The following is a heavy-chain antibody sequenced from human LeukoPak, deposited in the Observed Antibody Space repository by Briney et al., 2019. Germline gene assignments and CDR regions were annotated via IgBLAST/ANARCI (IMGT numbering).Heavy chain of an antibody. Sequence: PGGSLRLSCAASGYTFSSYAMGWVRQAPGKGLEWVSAISGSGDDTYSADSVKGRFTISRDNSRNTLYLQMNSLRAEDTAVYYCAKVDLAAHWYFDLWGRGTLVTVSS. J-gene: IGHJ2*01. CDR3: AKVDLAAHWYFDL. CDR1: GYTFSSYA. CDR2: ISGSGDDT. D-gene: IGHD6-19*01. V-gene: IGHV3-23*01.